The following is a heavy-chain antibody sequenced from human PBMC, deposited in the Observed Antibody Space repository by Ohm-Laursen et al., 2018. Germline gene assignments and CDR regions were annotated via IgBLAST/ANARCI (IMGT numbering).Heavy chain of an antibody. CDR1: GFTFSSYG. V-gene: IGHV3-30*18. CDR2: ISYDGSNK. Sequence: SLRLSCAAPGFTFSSYGMHWVRQAPGKGLEWVAVISYDGSNKYYADSVKGRFTISRDNSKNTLYLQMNSLRAEDTALYYCAKHRSVTIPTSFDYWGQGTLVTVSS. J-gene: IGHJ4*02. D-gene: IGHD2-2*02. CDR3: AKHRSVTIPTSFDY.